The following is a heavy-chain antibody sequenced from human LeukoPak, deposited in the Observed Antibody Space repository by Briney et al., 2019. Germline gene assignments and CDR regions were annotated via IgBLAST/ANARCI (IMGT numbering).Heavy chain of an antibody. CDR2: IIPILGIA. CDR3: ATSSLAAPKGNYFDY. Sequence: SVKVSCKASGGTFSSYAISWVRQAPGQGLEWMGRIIPILGIANYAQKFQGRVTITADKSTSTAYMELSSLRSEDTAVYYCATSSLAAPKGNYFDYWGQGTLVTVSS. D-gene: IGHD6-6*01. V-gene: IGHV1-69*04. J-gene: IGHJ4*02. CDR1: GGTFSSYA.